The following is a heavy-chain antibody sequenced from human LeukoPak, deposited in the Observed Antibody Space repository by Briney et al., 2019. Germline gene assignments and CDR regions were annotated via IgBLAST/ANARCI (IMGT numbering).Heavy chain of an antibody. CDR1: GFALSSHW. V-gene: IGHV3-7*01. D-gene: IGHD3-22*01. J-gene: IGHJ4*02. CDR3: ASGYYDSSGYN. CDR2: VNRDGSET. Sequence: GGSLRLSCAASGFALSSHWMTWVRQVPGRGPEWVANVNRDGSETYYLDSVKGRFTISRDNSKNTLYLQMNSLRAEDTAVYYCASGYYDSSGYNWGQGTLVTVSS.